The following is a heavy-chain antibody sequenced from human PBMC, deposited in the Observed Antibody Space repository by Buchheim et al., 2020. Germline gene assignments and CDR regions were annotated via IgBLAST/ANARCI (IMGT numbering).Heavy chain of an antibody. V-gene: IGHV4-61*01. CDR2: IYYSGRT. Sequence: QVQLQESGPGLVKPSETLSLTCTVSGGSVSSGSYYWSWIRQPPGKGLEWIGYIYYSGRTNYNPSLNRRVPITVDTSKNPFSLKLSSVTAADTAVYYCARDMAGYDFWSGLNWFDPWGQGTL. J-gene: IGHJ5*02. CDR1: GGSVSSGSYY. D-gene: IGHD3-3*01. CDR3: ARDMAGYDFWSGLNWFDP.